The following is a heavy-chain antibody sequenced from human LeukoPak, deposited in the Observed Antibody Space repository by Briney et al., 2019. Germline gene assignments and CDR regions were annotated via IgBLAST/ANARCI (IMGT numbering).Heavy chain of an antibody. D-gene: IGHD3-10*01. CDR2: ISSSSSYI. Sequence: GGSLRLSCAASGFTFSSYSMNWVRQAPGKGLEWVSSISSSSSYIYYADSVKGRFTISRDNAKNSLYLQMNSLRAEDTAVYYCARDHGSGSHYFDYWGQGTLVTVSS. J-gene: IGHJ4*02. V-gene: IGHV3-21*01. CDR3: ARDHGSGSHYFDY. CDR1: GFTFSSYS.